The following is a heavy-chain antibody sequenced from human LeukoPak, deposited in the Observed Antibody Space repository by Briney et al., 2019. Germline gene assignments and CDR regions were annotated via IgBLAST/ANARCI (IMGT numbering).Heavy chain of an antibody. CDR1: GFTFSSYA. J-gene: IGHJ4*02. CDR3: AKDTEATDCGGDCYSPFDY. V-gene: IGHV3-23*01. CDR2: ISGSGGST. D-gene: IGHD2-21*02. Sequence: GGSLRLSCAASGFTFSSYAMSWVRQAPGKGLEWVSAISGSGGSTYYADSVKGRFTISRDNSKNTLYLQMNSLRAEDTAVCYCAKDTEATDCGGDCYSPFDYWGQGTLVTVSS.